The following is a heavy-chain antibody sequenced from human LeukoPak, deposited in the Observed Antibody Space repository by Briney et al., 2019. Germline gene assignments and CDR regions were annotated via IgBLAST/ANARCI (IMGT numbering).Heavy chain of an antibody. CDR1: GGSISSYY. V-gene: IGHV4-59*08. CDR2: IYNSGST. Sequence: PSETLSLTCTVSGGSISSYYWSWIRQPPGKGLEWIGYIYNSGSTNYNPSLKSRVTISVDTSKNQFSLKLSSVTAADTAVYYCARTGYYDSSGYRFDYWGQGTLVTVSS. J-gene: IGHJ4*02. D-gene: IGHD3-22*01. CDR3: ARTGYYDSSGYRFDY.